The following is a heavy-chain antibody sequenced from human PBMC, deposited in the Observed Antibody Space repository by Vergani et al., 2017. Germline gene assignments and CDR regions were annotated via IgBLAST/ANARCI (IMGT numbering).Heavy chain of an antibody. Sequence: QLQLQQSGPGLVKPSETLFLTCTVSADSISSGSYYWGWIRQPPGKSLEWIGSIYYSGLTYYNPSLNSRIAISVDTSKNQFSLKVTSVTASDTAVYFCARQRPGSGWSPGDFDDWGQGILVTISS. CDR1: ADSISSGSYY. CDR2: IYYSGLT. D-gene: IGHD6-19*01. CDR3: ARQRPGSGWSPGDFDD. J-gene: IGHJ4*02. V-gene: IGHV4-39*01.